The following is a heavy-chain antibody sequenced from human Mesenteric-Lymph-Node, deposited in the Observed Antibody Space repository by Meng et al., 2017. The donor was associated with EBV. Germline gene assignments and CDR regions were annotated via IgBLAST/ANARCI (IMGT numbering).Heavy chain of an antibody. J-gene: IGHJ5*01. D-gene: IGHD4-17*01. V-gene: IGHV4-34*01. Sequence: QVQLQQWGAGLLKPSEXLSLTCAVYGGSFSGYYWSWIRQPPGKGLEWIGEINHSGSTNYNPSLKSRVTISVDTSKNQFSLKLSSVTAADTAVYYCARKTTVGYDSGGQGTLVTVSS. CDR3: ARKTTVGYDS. CDR2: INHSGST. CDR1: GGSFSGYY.